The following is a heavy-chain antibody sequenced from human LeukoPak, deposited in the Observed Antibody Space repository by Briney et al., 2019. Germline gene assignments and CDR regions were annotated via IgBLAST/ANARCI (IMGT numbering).Heavy chain of an antibody. CDR1: GYTFTSYG. CDR3: ARGLLLWFGELFIDSPYGFDY. Sequence: ASVKVSCKSSGYTFTSYGISWVRQAPGQGLEWMGWINPNSGGTNYAQKFQGRVTMTRDTSISTAYMELSRLRSDDTAVYYCARGLLLWFGELFIDSPYGFDYWGQGTLVTVSS. V-gene: IGHV1-2*02. J-gene: IGHJ4*02. D-gene: IGHD3-10*01. CDR2: INPNSGGT.